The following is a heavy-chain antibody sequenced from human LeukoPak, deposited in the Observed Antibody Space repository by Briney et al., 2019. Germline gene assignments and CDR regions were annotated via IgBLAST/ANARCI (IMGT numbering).Heavy chain of an antibody. J-gene: IGHJ4*02. CDR2: IIPIFGTA. Sequence: ASVKVSCKASGYTFTSYYMHWVRQAPGQGLEWMGGIIPIFGTANYAQKFQGRVTITADESTSTAYMELSSLRSEDTAVYYCARQLVRGRDGYNYKVDYWGQGTLVTVSS. D-gene: IGHD5-24*01. CDR1: GYTFTSYY. V-gene: IGHV1-69*13. CDR3: ARQLVRGRDGYNYKVDY.